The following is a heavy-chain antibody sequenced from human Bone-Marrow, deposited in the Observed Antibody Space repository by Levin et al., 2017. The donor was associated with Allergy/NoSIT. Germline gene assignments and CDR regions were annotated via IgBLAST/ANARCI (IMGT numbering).Heavy chain of an antibody. D-gene: IGHD6-19*01. CDR1: GYSFSSNW. CDR3: ARHTRLSGWFYFDS. V-gene: IGHV5-51*01. J-gene: IGHJ4*02. CDR2: IYPDDSDP. Sequence: GESLKISCQGSGYSFSSNWIAWVRQRPGKGLEWMGIIYPDDSDPRYSPFFQGQVTMSADKSISTAYLQWSNLKTSDTAIYYCARHTRLSGWFYFDSWGQGTLVTVTS.